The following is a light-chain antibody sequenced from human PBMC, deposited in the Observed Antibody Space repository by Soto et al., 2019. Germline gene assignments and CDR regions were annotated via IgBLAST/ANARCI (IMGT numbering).Light chain of an antibody. CDR1: SSNIGGNS. CDR2: DDN. J-gene: IGLJ1*01. CDR3: GSWDSSLSAYV. V-gene: IGLV1-51*01. Sequence: QSFLTQPPSVSAAPGQKVTISCSGCSSNIGGNSVSWYQQLPGTAPKLLIYDDNKRPSGIPDRFSGSKSGTSATLGITGFQTGDEADYYCGSWDSSLSAYVFGTGTKVTV.